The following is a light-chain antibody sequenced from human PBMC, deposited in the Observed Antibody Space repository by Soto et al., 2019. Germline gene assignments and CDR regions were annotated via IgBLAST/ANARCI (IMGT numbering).Light chain of an antibody. CDR3: QQHYNRAWS. CDR1: QDISNY. CDR2: DAS. J-gene: IGKJ1*01. V-gene: IGKV1-33*01. Sequence: DLQLNQTPSLLSASIGDRVAITCPASQDISNYLKWYQQKPGRAPKLLIYDASNLETGVPSRFSGSGSWTDFTFTIISLQPKDIATYYCQQHYNRAWSFGQGTKV.